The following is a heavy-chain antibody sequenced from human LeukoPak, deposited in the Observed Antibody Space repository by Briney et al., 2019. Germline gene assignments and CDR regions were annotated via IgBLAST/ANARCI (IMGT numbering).Heavy chain of an antibody. D-gene: IGHD3-10*01. J-gene: IGHJ4*02. CDR3: ARHMEGTGYFDY. V-gene: IGHV1-2*02. Sequence: ASVKVSCKASGYTFTGYYMHWVRQAPGQGLEWMGWINPNSGGTNYAQKFQGRVTLTRDTSISTAYMELSGLRSDDTAVYYCARHMEGTGYFDYWGQGTLVTVSS. CDR1: GYTFTGYY. CDR2: INPNSGGT.